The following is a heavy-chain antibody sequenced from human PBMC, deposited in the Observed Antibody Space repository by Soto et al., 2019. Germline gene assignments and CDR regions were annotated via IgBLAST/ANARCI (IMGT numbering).Heavy chain of an antibody. V-gene: IGHV1-69*13. CDR2: IIPIFGTA. CDR3: ARVFLDSSGYYLRGYYFDY. D-gene: IGHD3-22*01. CDR1: GGTFSSYA. J-gene: IGHJ4*02. Sequence: SVKVSCKASGGTFSSYAISWVRQAPGQGLEWMGGIIPIFGTANYAQKFQGRVTITADESTSTAYMELSSLRSEDTAVYYCARVFLDSSGYYLRGYYFDYWGQGTLVTVSS.